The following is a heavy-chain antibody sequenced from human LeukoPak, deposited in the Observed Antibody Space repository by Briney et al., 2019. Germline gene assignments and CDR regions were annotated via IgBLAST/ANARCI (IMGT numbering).Heavy chain of an antibody. CDR1: GFPYDVQT. J-gene: IGHJ4*02. Sequence: PGGCLRLSCVASGFPYDVQTMSWVRQAPGKGLEWVASMREDGREIHYVDSVKGRFTISRDNPKNSLYLQMNSLRAEDTAVYYCARGGATGGRFENWGQGTLVTVSS. CDR3: ARGGATGGRFEN. CDR2: MREDGREI. V-gene: IGHV3-7*01. D-gene: IGHD1-26*01.